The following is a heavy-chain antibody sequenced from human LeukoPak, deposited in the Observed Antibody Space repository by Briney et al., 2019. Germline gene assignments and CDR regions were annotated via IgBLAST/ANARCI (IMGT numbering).Heavy chain of an antibody. CDR3: AKDGEWRRAAD. V-gene: IGHV3-23*01. CDR1: GFTFSNSA. D-gene: IGHD5-12*01. J-gene: IGHJ4*02. Sequence: PGGSLRLSCAASGFTFSNSAMSWVRQAPGKGLEWVSSITSAGGGAYYPDSVKGRFTISRDNSKNTLYLQMNSLRAEDTAIYYCAKDGEWRRAADWGQGTLVTVSS. CDR2: ITSAGGGA.